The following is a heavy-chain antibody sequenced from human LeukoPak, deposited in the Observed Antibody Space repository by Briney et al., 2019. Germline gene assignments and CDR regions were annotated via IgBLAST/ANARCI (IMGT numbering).Heavy chain of an antibody. CDR3: GMHRTGLCGYNYAFDY. J-gene: IGHJ3*01. D-gene: IGHD5-24*01. V-gene: IGHV6-1*01. Sequence: SQTLSVICFHLVDSVFSTNSSCYWIRQSPSRGLEWLGKTYYRSKWYNDYAVSLRSRITINPDTSKNQFSLQLISVNPEDERGEYGGMHRTGLCGYNYAFDYWGQGTMVTVSS. CDR1: VDSVFSTNSS. CDR2: TYYRSKWYN.